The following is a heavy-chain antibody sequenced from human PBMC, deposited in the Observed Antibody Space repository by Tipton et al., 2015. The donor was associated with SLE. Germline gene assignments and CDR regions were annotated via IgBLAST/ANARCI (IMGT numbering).Heavy chain of an antibody. D-gene: IGHD2-8*01. V-gene: IGHV4-61*02. Sequence: TLSLTCAVSGASISGGSYSWTWIRQPAGKGLEWIGRIFSSETTKYNPSLKNRVTISADTFRNQFSLRLSSVTAADTAMYYCAAEDCTNGMCSFDYWGQGTQVTVTS. CDR2: IFSSETT. J-gene: IGHJ4*02. CDR1: GASISGGSYS. CDR3: AAEDCTNGMCSFDY.